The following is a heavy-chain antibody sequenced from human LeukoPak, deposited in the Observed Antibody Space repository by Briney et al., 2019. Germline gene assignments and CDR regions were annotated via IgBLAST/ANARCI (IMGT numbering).Heavy chain of an antibody. CDR3: ARVDGSGNSIFDY. CDR2: INPDGRST. J-gene: IGHJ4*02. V-gene: IGHV3-74*01. CDR1: GFTFNTYW. Sequence: GGSLRLSCAASGFTFNTYWMHWVRQAPGRGLVWVSRINPDGRSTDYADSVKGRFTISRDNARDALYLQMNSLRAEDTAIYYCARVDGSGNSIFDYWGQGTLVPVSS. D-gene: IGHD3-22*01.